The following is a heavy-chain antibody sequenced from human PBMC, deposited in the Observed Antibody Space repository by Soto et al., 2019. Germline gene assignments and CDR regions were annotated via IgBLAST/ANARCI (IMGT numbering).Heavy chain of an antibody. CDR1: HGCSECHN. J-gene: IGHJ5*02. D-gene: IGHD3-9*01. CDR2: IYYSGSA. Sequence: SLSCTVSHGCSECHNCTYIELPQSQELVWIGNIYYSGSASYTPSLKSRVTMSVDTSKNQFYLKLSSVTAADTAVYYCARDWGDYDILTGYSKDNRFDPWGQGTLVTV. V-gene: IGHV4-59*11. CDR3: ARDWGDYDILTGYSKDNRFDP.